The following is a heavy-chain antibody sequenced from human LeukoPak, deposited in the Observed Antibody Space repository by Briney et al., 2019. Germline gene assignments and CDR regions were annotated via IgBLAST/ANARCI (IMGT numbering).Heavy chain of an antibody. CDR2: ITGGGGST. D-gene: IGHD6-13*01. CDR3: ARDAAGRPLDF. Sequence: GGSLRLSCAASRFTFSTYGMSWVRQAPGKGLEWVSSITGGGGSTYYADSVKGRFTISRDNSKNTLYLQMNSLRVEDTAVYYCARDAAGRPLDFWGQGTLVTVSS. V-gene: IGHV3-23*01. J-gene: IGHJ4*02. CDR1: RFTFSTYG.